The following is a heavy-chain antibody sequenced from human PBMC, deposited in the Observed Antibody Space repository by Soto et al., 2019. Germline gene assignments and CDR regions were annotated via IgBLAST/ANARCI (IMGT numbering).Heavy chain of an antibody. Sequence: ASVKVSCKASGYTFTGYYMHWVRQAPGQGLEWMGWINPNSGGTNYAQKFQGWVTMTRDTSISTAYMELSRLRSDDTAVYYCATGSTSSGSYYTPLGYWGQGTLVTVSS. D-gene: IGHD3-10*01. CDR2: INPNSGGT. V-gene: IGHV1-2*04. CDR3: ATGSTSSGSYYTPLGY. J-gene: IGHJ4*02. CDR1: GYTFTGYY.